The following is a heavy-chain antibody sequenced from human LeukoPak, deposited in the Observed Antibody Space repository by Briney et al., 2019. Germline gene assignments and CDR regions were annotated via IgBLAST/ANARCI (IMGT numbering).Heavy chain of an antibody. D-gene: IGHD6-19*01. CDR2: ISGSGGST. V-gene: IGHV3-23*01. Sequence: SGGSLRLSCAASGFTFSSYAMSWVRQAPGKGLEWVSAISGSGGSTYYADSVKGRFTISRDNSKNTPYLQKNSLRAEDTAVYYCAKRKSRGWYGMDVWGQGTTDSVSS. J-gene: IGHJ6*02. CDR1: GFTFSSYA. CDR3: AKRKSRGWYGMDV.